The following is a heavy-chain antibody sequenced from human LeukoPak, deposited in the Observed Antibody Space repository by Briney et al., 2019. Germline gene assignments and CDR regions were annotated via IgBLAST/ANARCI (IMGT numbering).Heavy chain of an antibody. D-gene: IGHD6-13*01. J-gene: IGHJ4*02. Sequence: GGSLRLSCAASQFIFSNYAMSWVRQAPGKGLEWVSTISGSGGSTYYADSVKGRFTISRDNSKNTLSLHMESLRAGDTAVYFCAKGGRHIPAAYDYWGQGALVTVSS. V-gene: IGHV3-23*01. CDR2: ISGSGGST. CDR1: QFIFSNYA. CDR3: AKGGRHIPAAYDY.